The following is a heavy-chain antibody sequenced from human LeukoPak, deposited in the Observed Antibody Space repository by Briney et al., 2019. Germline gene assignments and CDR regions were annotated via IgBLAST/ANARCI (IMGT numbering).Heavy chain of an antibody. CDR3: AGDRGRGFGL. V-gene: IGHV3-7*01. D-gene: IGHD3-10*01. CDR1: GFIFSRYW. Sequence: PGGSLRLSCAASGFIFSRYWMTWVRQAPGKGLEWVANIKEDGKDKYYVDSVKGRFTISKDNARNSLYLQMYGLRADDTAVYYCAGDRGRGFGLRGQGTLVTV. CDR2: IKEDGKDK. J-gene: IGHJ4*02.